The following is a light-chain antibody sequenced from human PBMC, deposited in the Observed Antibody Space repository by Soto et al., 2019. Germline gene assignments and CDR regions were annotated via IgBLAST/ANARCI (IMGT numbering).Light chain of an antibody. V-gene: IGKV3-20*01. CDR2: GTS. CDR3: QQYLRSQLT. CDR1: QSVYSDY. J-gene: IGKJ4*01. Sequence: DIVLTQSPGTLSLSPGERATLSCRASQSVYSDYLAWYQQKPGQAPRLLIYGTSIRATGIPDRFSGSGSGTDFTLTISRLEPEDFEVYFCQQYLRSQLTFGGGTKVDIX.